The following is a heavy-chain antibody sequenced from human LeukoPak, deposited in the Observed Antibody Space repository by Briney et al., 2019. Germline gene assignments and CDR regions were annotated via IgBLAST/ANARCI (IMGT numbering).Heavy chain of an antibody. Sequence: SSVKVSCKAPGGTFSSYAISWVRQAPGQGLEWMGGIIPIFGTANYAQKFQGRVTITADKSTSTAYMELSSLRSEDTAVYYCASGGSGYCSSTSCYSRYGMDVWGKGTTVTVSS. D-gene: IGHD2-2*02. CDR3: ASGGSGYCSSTSCYSRYGMDV. V-gene: IGHV1-69*06. CDR1: GGTFSSYA. CDR2: IIPIFGTA. J-gene: IGHJ6*04.